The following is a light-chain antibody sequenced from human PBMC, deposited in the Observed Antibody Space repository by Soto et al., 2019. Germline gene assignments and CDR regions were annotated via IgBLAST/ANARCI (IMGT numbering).Light chain of an antibody. J-gene: IGKJ3*01. CDR1: QSVSSN. V-gene: IGKV3-15*01. CDR2: GAY. Sequence: EVVMTQSPATLSVSPGETATLSCRASQSVSSNLAWYQQKPGQAPRLIIYGAYTRAAGIPARFSGSGSGTDFTLTITSLQSEDFAVYYCQQSSNWPPFTCGPGTKVDIK. CDR3: QQSSNWPPFT.